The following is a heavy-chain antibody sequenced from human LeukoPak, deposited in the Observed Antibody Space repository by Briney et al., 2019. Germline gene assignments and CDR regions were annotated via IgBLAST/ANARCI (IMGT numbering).Heavy chain of an antibody. Sequence: GGSLRLSCAASGFTFDDYGMSWVRQAPGKGLEWVSGINWNGGSTGYADSVKGRFTISRDNAKNSLYLQMNSLRAEDTAVYYCARDYDFWSGYRYYGMDVWGQGTTVTVSS. CDR3: ARDYDFWSGYRYYGMDV. J-gene: IGHJ6*02. V-gene: IGHV3-20*04. CDR1: GFTFDDYG. D-gene: IGHD3-3*01. CDR2: INWNGGST.